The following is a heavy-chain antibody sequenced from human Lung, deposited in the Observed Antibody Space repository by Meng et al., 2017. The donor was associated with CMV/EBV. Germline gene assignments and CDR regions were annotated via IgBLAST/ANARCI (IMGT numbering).Heavy chain of an antibody. V-gene: IGHV5-51*01. J-gene: IGHJ5*02. Sequence: GGSLRLSCQGSGYRFTSFWIGWVRQMPGKGLEWMSIIYPGDSDTSYSPSFQGQVTISADKTITTAYLQWSRLEASDTAMYCVAVTPGWGLLGWVDPWVHGTXVTVSS. CDR2: IYPGDSDT. D-gene: IGHD1-26*01. CDR3: AVTPGWGLLGWVDP. CDR1: GYRFTSFW.